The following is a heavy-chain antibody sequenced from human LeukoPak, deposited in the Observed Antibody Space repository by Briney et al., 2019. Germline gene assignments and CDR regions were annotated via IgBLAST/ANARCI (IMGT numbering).Heavy chain of an antibody. Sequence: SETLSLTCTVSGGSISSYYWSWIRQPAGKGLEWIGRIYTSGSTNYNPSLKSRVTMSVDTSKNQFSLKLSSVTAADTAVYYCARDGMAAAGTWFDYWGQGTLVTVSS. CDR2: IYTSGST. CDR1: GGSISSYY. CDR3: ARDGMAAAGTWFDY. D-gene: IGHD6-13*01. J-gene: IGHJ4*02. V-gene: IGHV4-4*07.